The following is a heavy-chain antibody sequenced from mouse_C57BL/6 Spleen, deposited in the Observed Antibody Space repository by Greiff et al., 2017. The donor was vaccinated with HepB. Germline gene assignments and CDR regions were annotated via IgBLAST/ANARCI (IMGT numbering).Heavy chain of an antibody. J-gene: IGHJ2*01. Sequence: EVKLVESGPGLVKPSQSLSLTCSVTGYSITSGYYWNWIRQFPGNKLEWMGYISYDGSNNYNPSLKNRISITRDTSKNQFFLKLNSVTTEDTATYYCARDPYYGYFDYWGQGTTLTVSS. CDR1: GYSITSGYY. CDR3: ARDPYYGYFDY. CDR2: ISYDGSN. D-gene: IGHD1-1*01. V-gene: IGHV3-6*01.